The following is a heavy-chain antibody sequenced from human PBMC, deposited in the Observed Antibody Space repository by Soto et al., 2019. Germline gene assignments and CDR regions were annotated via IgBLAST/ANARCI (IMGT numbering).Heavy chain of an antibody. CDR2: INHSGST. Sequence: PSETLSLTCAVYGGSFSGYYWSWIRQPPGKGLEWIGEINHSGSTNYNPSLKSRVTISVDTSKNQFSLNLSSVTAADTAVYYCARGSSPRRYCSGGSCYSLFDYWGHGTLVTVSS. J-gene: IGHJ4*01. CDR3: ARGSSPRRYCSGGSCYSLFDY. D-gene: IGHD2-15*01. CDR1: GGSFSGYY. V-gene: IGHV4-34*01.